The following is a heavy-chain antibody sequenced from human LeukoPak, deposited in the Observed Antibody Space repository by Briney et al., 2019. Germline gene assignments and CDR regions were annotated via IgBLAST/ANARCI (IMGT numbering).Heavy chain of an antibody. Sequence: SETLSLTCTVSGGSISSYYWSWIRQPAGKGLEWIGRIYTSGSTNYNPSLKSRVTISVDTSKNQFSLKLSSVTAADTAVYYCASSGSGSKSRYGMDVWGQGTTVTVSS. D-gene: IGHD3-10*01. CDR3: ASSGSGSKSRYGMDV. J-gene: IGHJ6*02. CDR1: GGSISSYY. CDR2: IYTSGST. V-gene: IGHV4-4*07.